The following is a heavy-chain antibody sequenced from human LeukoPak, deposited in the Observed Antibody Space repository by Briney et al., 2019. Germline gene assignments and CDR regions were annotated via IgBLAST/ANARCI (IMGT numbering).Heavy chain of an antibody. CDR2: ISGSGGST. V-gene: IGHV3-23*01. CDR3: AKEGYDSSGYYPFDY. Sequence: GGSLRLSCAASGFTFSSYAMSWVRQAPGKGLEWVSAISGSGGSTYYADSVKGRFTISRDNSKNTLYLQMNSLRADDTAVYYCAKEGYDSSGYYPFDYWGQGTLVTVSS. J-gene: IGHJ4*02. D-gene: IGHD3-22*01. CDR1: GFTFSSYA.